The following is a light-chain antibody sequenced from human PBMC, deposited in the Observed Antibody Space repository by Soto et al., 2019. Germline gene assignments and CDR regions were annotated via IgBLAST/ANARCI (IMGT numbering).Light chain of an antibody. CDR1: QSVGSY. J-gene: IGKJ4*01. CDR2: GAS. V-gene: IGKV3-15*01. CDR3: QQYSNWPLT. Sequence: DIVITHPPATLSVSPGERATLSCRASQSVGSYLAWYQQKPGQAPRLLIYGASTRATGIPARFSGSGSGTEFTLTINSLQSEDFAVYYCQQYSNWPLTFGGGTKVDIK.